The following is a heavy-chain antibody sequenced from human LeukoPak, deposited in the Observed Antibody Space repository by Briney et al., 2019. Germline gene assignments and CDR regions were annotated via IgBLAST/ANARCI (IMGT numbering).Heavy chain of an antibody. V-gene: IGHV3-30*04. CDR1: GLTFSSYA. CDR3: ARENYDFWSGRSQPFDP. J-gene: IGHJ5*02. CDR2: ISYDGSNK. D-gene: IGHD3-3*01. Sequence: GRSLRLSCAASGLTFSSYAMHWVRQAPGKGLEWVAVISYDGSNKYYADFVKGRFTISRDNSKNTLYLQMKSLRGEDTAVYYCARENYDFWSGRSQPFDPWGQGTPVTVSS.